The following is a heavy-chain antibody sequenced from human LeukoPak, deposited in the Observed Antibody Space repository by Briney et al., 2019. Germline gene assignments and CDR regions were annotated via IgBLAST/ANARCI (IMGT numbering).Heavy chain of an antibody. J-gene: IGHJ6*02. CDR1: GGSISSGSYY. D-gene: IGHD3-3*01. CDR3: AREDRYYDFWSGYYTVHYYYGMDV. CDR2: LYTSGST. Sequence: SETLSLTCTVSGGSISSGSYYWSWIRQPAGKGLEWIGRLYTSGSTNYNPSLKSRVTISVDTSKNQFSLKLSSVTAADTAVYYCAREDRYYDFWSGYYTVHYYYGMDVWGQGTTATVSS. V-gene: IGHV4-61*02.